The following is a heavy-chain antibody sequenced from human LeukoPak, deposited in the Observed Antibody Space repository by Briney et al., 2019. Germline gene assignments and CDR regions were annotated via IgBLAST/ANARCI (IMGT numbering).Heavy chain of an antibody. CDR1: GFTFSSYA. Sequence: GGSLRLSCAASGFTFSSYAMSWVRQALGKGLEWVSVIAGGGSSTYYADSVKGRFTISRDNSKNTLYLQMNSLRVEDTAVYYCVKDPDPRYCSSTSCSPIWGQGTMVTVSS. V-gene: IGHV3-23*01. D-gene: IGHD2-2*01. CDR3: VKDPDPRYCSSTSCSPI. CDR2: IAGGGSST. J-gene: IGHJ3*02.